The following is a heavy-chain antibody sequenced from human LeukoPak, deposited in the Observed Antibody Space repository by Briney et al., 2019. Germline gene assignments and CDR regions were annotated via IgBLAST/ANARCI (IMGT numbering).Heavy chain of an antibody. CDR2: ISWNSGSI. Sequence: GRSLRLSCAASGFTFDDYAMHWVRQAPGKGLEWVSGISWNSGSIGYADSVKGRFTISRDNAKNSLYLQMNSLRAEDTAVYYCARERDYDFWSGQYYYYYGMDVWGQGTTVTVSS. CDR3: ARERDYDFWSGQYYYYYGMDV. D-gene: IGHD3-3*01. J-gene: IGHJ6*02. CDR1: GFTFDDYA. V-gene: IGHV3-9*01.